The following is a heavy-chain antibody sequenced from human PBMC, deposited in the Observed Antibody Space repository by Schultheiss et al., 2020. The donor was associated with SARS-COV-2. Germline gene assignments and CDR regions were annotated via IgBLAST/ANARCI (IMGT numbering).Heavy chain of an antibody. J-gene: IGHJ5*02. D-gene: IGHD3-9*01. CDR1: GFTFSNAW. CDR3: AKGPALRYFERWWFDP. Sequence: GGSLRLSCAASGFTFSNAWMSWVRQAPGKGLEWVSAISGSGGSTYYADSVKGRFTIARDNSKNTLYLQMNSLRAEDTAVYYCAKGPALRYFERWWFDPWGQGTLVTVSS. CDR2: ISGSGGST. V-gene: IGHV3-23*01.